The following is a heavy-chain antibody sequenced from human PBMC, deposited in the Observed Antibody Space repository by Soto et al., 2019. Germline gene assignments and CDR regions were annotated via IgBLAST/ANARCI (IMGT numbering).Heavy chain of an antibody. CDR1: GFTFSSYS. J-gene: IGHJ6*02. D-gene: IGHD6-6*01. CDR3: ARPEYSSSSYGMDV. V-gene: IGHV3-48*02. Sequence: GSLRLSCSASGFTFSSYSMNWVRQAPGKGLEWVSYISSSNNNINYADSVKGRFTFSRDNAKNSLYLQMNSLRDEDTAVYYCARPEYSSSSYGMDVWGQGTTVTVSS. CDR2: ISSSNNNI.